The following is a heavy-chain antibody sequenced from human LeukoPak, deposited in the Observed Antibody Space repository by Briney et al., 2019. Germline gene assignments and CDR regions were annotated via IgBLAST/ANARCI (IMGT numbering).Heavy chain of an antibody. CDR3: ARVPRGVRYFDWLAWDYGMDV. D-gene: IGHD3-9*01. J-gene: IGHJ6*02. V-gene: IGHV4-59*01. Sequence: PSETLSLTCTVSGGSISSYYWSWIRQPPGKGLEWIGYIYYSGSTNYNPSLKSRVTISVDTSKNQFSLKLSSVTAADTAAYYCARVPRGVRYFDWLAWDYGMDVWGQGTTVTVSS. CDR1: GGSISSYY. CDR2: IYYSGST.